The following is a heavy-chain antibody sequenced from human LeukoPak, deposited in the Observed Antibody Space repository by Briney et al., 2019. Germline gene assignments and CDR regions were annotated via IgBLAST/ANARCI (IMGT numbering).Heavy chain of an antibody. CDR1: GFTVSSNY. J-gene: IGHJ4*02. V-gene: IGHV3-66*01. D-gene: IGHD3-22*01. CDR2: IYSGGST. CDR3: ARDRLYYYDSSGYDY. Sequence: GGSLRLSCAASGFTVSSNYMSWVCQAPGKGLEWVSVIYSGGSTYYADSVKGRFTISRDNSKNTLYLQMNRLRAEDTAVYYCARDRLYYYDSSGYDYWGQGTLVTVSS.